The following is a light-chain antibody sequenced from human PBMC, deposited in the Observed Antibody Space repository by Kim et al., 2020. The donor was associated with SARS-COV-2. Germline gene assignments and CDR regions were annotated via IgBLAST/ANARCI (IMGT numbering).Light chain of an antibody. CDR1: KLGDKY. CDR3: QAWDSSTAWV. J-gene: IGLJ3*02. V-gene: IGLV3-1*01. Sequence: SYELTQPPSVSVSPGQTASITCSGVKLGDKYACWYQQKPGQSPVLVIYQDSKRPSGIPERFSGSNSGNTATLTISGTQAMDEADYYCQAWDSSTAWVFGG. CDR2: QDS.